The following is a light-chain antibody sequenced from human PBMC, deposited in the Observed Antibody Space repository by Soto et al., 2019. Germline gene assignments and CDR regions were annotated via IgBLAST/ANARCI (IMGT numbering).Light chain of an antibody. Sequence: QSALTQPASVSGSPGQSITISCTGTSSDVGGFNYVSWYQQHPDKAPKLMIYEVTDRPSGVSNRFSGSKSGNTASLTISGLQSEDEPDYYCSSYTSSSTLVFGGGTKLTVL. CDR1: SSDVGGFNY. J-gene: IGLJ3*02. CDR2: EVT. CDR3: SSYTSSSTLV. V-gene: IGLV2-14*01.